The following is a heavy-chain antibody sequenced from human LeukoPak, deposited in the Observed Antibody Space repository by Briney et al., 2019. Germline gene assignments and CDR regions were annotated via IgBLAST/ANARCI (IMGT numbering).Heavy chain of an antibody. V-gene: IGHV1-2*02. D-gene: IGHD1-26*01. CDR2: INPNSGGT. CDR1: GYTFTGYY. J-gene: IGHJ4*02. Sequence: ASVKVSCKASGYTFTGYYMHWVRQAPGQGLGWMGWINPNSGGTNYTQKFQGRVTMTRDTSISTAYMELSRLRSDDTAVYYCASGGPFRGPRLYYFDYWGQGTLVTVSS. CDR3: ASGGPFRGPRLYYFDY.